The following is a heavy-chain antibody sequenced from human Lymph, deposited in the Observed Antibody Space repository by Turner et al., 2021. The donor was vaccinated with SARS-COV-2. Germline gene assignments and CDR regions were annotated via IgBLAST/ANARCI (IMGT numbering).Heavy chain of an antibody. V-gene: IGHV3-53*01. Sequence: EVQLVESGGGLIQPGGSMRLTCAASGFTVSYNYMTWVRPAPGKGLEWVSVIDSGGSTYYADSVKGRFTISRDSSKNTLYLQMNSLRAEDTAVYYCARDLMEVGGMDVWGQGTTVTVSS. CDR2: IDSGGST. J-gene: IGHJ6*02. CDR1: GFTVSYNY. D-gene: IGHD3-3*01. CDR3: ARDLMEVGGMDV.